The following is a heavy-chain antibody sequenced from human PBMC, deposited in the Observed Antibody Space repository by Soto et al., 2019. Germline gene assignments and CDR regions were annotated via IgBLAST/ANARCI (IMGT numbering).Heavy chain of an antibody. CDR3: LRLVSSMKVVVAEALLLKVTLPWNF. CDR1: GDSINSTDW. D-gene: IGHD2-15*01. J-gene: IGHJ1*01. Sequence: SETLSLTCAVSGDSINSTDWWNWVRQSPGKGLEWIGEIYHGGNIYYNPSLKSRVTISMDKSKNQFSLNLFFVTAADTAVSSDLRLVSSMKVVVAEALLLKVTLPWNF. CDR2: IYHGGNI. V-gene: IGHV4-4*02.